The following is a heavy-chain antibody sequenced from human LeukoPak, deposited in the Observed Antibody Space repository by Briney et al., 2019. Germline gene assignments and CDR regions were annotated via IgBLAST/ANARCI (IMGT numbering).Heavy chain of an antibody. CDR3: ARRSESNWYFDL. CDR2: IYYSGST. V-gene: IGHV4-59*08. D-gene: IGHD3-10*01. J-gene: IGHJ2*01. CDR1: GGSISSYY. Sequence: SETLSLTCTVSGGSISSYYWSWIRQPPGKGLEWIGYIYYSGSTNYSPSLKSRVTISVDTSKNQFPLRLSSVTAADAAVYYCARRSESNWYFDLWGRGTLVTVSS.